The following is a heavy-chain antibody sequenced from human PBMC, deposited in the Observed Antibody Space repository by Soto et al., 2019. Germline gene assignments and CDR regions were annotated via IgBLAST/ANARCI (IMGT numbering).Heavy chain of an antibody. D-gene: IGHD3-16*01. Sequence: QVQLVQSGAEVREPGASVKVSCKASGYSFTNNDVSWVRRATGQGLEWMGWMNPGSGDTGYAQKFQGRVTMTRDNSIATAYMELSSLRSDDTAIYYCARMATFGSLNWFDPWGQGTLVTVSS. J-gene: IGHJ5*02. V-gene: IGHV1-8*01. CDR2: MNPGSGDT. CDR1: GYSFTNND. CDR3: ARMATFGSLNWFDP.